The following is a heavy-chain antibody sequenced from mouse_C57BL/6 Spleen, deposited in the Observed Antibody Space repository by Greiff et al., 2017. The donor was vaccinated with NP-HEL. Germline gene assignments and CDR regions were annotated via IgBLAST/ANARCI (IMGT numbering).Heavy chain of an antibody. CDR1: GYAFTSYW. D-gene: IGHD2-3*01. J-gene: IGHJ4*01. CDR3: ARWLLSAFDY. V-gene: IGHV1-82*01. CDR2: IDPGDGDT. Sequence: QVQLQQSGPELVKPGASVKLSCKASGYAFTSYWMHWVKQRPGQGLEWIGRIDPGDGDTNYNGKFKGKATLTADKSSSTAYMQLSSLTSEDSAVYYCARWLLSAFDYWGQGTSVTVSS.